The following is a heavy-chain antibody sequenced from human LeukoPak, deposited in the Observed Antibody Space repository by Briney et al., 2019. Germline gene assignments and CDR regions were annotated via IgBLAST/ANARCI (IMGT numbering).Heavy chain of an antibody. Sequence: PGGSLRLSCEASGFTFSNAWMSWVRQAPGKGPEWVGRIKSKTDGGTTDYAAPVKGRFTISRDDSKNTLYLQMNSLKTEDTAVYYCAKVDYWSPENYFDSWGQGILVTVSS. CDR2: IKSKTDGGTT. V-gene: IGHV3-15*01. CDR3: AKVDYWSPENYFDS. CDR1: GFTFSNAW. J-gene: IGHJ4*02. D-gene: IGHD1-1*01.